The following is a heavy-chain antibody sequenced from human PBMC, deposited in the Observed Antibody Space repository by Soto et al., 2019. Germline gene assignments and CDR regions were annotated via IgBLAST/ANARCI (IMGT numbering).Heavy chain of an antibody. CDR1: GDSISTVDYF. J-gene: IGHJ5*01. Sequence: SETLSLTCSVSGDSISTVDYFWAWIRQPPGQALEYIGYIYKSTTTYYNPSFESRVAISLDTSKSQFSLNVTSVTAADTAVYFCARGRYCLTGRCFPNWFDSWGQGTMVTVSS. V-gene: IGHV4-30-4*01. CDR3: ARGRYCLTGRCFPNWFDS. D-gene: IGHD2-15*01. CDR2: IYKSTTT.